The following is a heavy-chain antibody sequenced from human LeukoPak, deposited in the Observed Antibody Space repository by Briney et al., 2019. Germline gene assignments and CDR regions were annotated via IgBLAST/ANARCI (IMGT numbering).Heavy chain of an antibody. CDR3: AREREMATIGDAFDI. J-gene: IGHJ3*02. CDR1: GYTFTGYD. Sequence: SVKVSCKASGYTFTGYDMHWVRQAPGQGLXXXXXXXPNSGGTNYAQKFQGRVTMTRDTSISRAYMEVSRLRSDDTAVYYCAREREMATIGDAFDIWGQGTMVTVSS. CDR2: XXPNSGGT. V-gene: IGHV1-2*02. D-gene: IGHD5-24*01.